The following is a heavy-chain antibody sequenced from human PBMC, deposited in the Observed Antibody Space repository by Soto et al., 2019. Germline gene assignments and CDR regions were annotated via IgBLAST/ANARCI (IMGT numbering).Heavy chain of an antibody. V-gene: IGHV4-30-2*01. CDR3: ARFGRRGMDV. J-gene: IGHJ6*02. CDR1: GGSISSGGYS. CDR2: IYHSGST. D-gene: IGHD3-16*01. Sequence: QLQLQESGSGLVKPSQTLSLTCAVSGGSISSGGYSWSWIRQPPGKGLEWIGYIYHSGSTYYNPSLKIRVTISVDSSTNQFPLKLSSVTAADTAVYCCARFGRRGMDVWGQGTTVTVSS.